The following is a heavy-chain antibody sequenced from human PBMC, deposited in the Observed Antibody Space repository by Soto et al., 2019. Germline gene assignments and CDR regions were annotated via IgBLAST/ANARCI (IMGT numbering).Heavy chain of an antibody. D-gene: IGHD3-22*01. Sequence: SVKVSCKASGYTFTSYDINWVRQAPGQGPEWMGGIIPIFGTANYAQKFQGRVTITADESTSTAYMELSSLRSEDTAVYYCARGHDSSGTHDYWGQGTLVTVP. CDR1: GYTFTSYD. CDR3: ARGHDSSGTHDY. CDR2: IIPIFGTA. V-gene: IGHV1-69*13. J-gene: IGHJ4*02.